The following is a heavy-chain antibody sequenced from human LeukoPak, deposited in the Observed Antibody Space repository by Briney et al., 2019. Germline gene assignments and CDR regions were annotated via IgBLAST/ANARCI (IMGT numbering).Heavy chain of an antibody. J-gene: IGHJ4*02. Sequence: ASVKVSCKVSGYTLTELSMHWVPQAPGKGREWMGGFDPEDGETIYAQKFQGRVTMTEDTSTDTAYMEMSSLTSEDTAVYYCATQAVGATTGYFDYWGQGTLVTVSS. V-gene: IGHV1-24*01. CDR3: ATQAVGATTGYFDY. CDR1: GYTLTELS. CDR2: FDPEDGET. D-gene: IGHD1-26*01.